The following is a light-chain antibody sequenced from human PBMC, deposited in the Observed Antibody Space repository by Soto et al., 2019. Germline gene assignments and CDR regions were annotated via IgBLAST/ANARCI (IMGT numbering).Light chain of an antibody. J-gene: IGKJ2*01. CDR1: QTLLYSANNKDY. Sequence: DIVMTQSPDSLAVSLGESATINCRSSQTLLYSANNKDYLAWYQQKPGQPPKLLLYWASTRQSGVPDRFSGSGSGTDFTLTISSLQAADVAVYYCYQYYNSPYTFGQGTMLEMK. CDR3: YQYYNSPYT. CDR2: WAS. V-gene: IGKV4-1*01.